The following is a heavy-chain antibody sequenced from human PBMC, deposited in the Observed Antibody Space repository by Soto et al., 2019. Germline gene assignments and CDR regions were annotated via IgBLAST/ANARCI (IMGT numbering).Heavy chain of an antibody. J-gene: IGHJ3*02. V-gene: IGHV3-30*18. CDR2: ISYDGTVA. CDR3: AKEPIALSGRNAFNI. D-gene: IGHD6-19*01. Sequence: QVQLVESGGGVVQPGRALRLSCAASGFTFSSYGMHWVRQAPGKGLEWVAVISYDGTVAYYGDSVKGRFTISRDNSKNTLYLQLNSLRPDDTAVYYCAKEPIALSGRNAFNIWGQGTVVTVSS. CDR1: GFTFSSYG.